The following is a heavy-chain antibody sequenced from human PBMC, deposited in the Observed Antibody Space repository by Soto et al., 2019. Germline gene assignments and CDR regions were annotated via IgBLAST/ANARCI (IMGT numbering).Heavy chain of an antibody. CDR1: GGSFSGYY. V-gene: IGHV4-34*01. J-gene: IGHJ4*02. D-gene: IGHD6-6*01. Sequence: SETLSLTCAVYGGSFSGYYWSWIRQPPGKGLEWIGEINHSGSTNYDPSLKSRVTISVDTSKNQFSLKLSSVTAADTAVYYCARLRNIAARAGGIDYWGQGTLVTVSS. CDR2: INHSGST. CDR3: ARLRNIAARAGGIDY.